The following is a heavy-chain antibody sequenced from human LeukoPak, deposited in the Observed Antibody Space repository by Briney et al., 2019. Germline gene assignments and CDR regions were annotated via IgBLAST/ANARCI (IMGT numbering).Heavy chain of an antibody. CDR2: ISGSGGST. CDR1: GFTFSSYA. V-gene: IGHV3-23*01. J-gene: IGHJ1*01. CDR3: AKPPVAGTYEYFQH. D-gene: IGHD6-19*01. Sequence: GSLRLSCAASGFTFSSYAMSWVRQAPGKGLEWVSAISGSGGSTYYADSVKGRFTTSRDNSKNTLYLQMNSLRAEDTAAYYCAKPPVAGTYEYFQHWGQGTLVTVSS.